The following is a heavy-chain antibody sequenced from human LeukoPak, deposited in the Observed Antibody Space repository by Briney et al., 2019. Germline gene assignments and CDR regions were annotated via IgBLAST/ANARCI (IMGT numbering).Heavy chain of an antibody. Sequence: GGSLRLSCEASGFSFSTSWMYWVRHTPGKGLVWVSRIDTDGSKTDHADSVKGRFTISRDNAKNTLFLQMNGLRVEDTAVYYCVRAVMGTFDYWGQGTLVTVSS. CDR3: VRAVMGTFDY. D-gene: IGHD2-8*01. J-gene: IGHJ4*02. CDR1: GFSFSTSW. CDR2: IDTDGSKT. V-gene: IGHV3-74*01.